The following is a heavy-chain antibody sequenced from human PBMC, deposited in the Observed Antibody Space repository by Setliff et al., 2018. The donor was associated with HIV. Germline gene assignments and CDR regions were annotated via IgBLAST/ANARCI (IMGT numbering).Heavy chain of an antibody. CDR1: GYTFTSYA. V-gene: IGHV7-4-1*02. CDR2: INTNTGNP. CDR3: ARFPSLLWFGELSWFDY. Sequence: GGSVKVSCKASGYTFTSYAMNWVRQAPGQGLEWMGWINTNTGNPTYAQGFTGRFVFSLDTSVSTAYLQISSLKAEDTAVYYCARFPSLLWFGELSWFDYWGQGTLVTVSS. J-gene: IGHJ4*02. D-gene: IGHD3-10*01.